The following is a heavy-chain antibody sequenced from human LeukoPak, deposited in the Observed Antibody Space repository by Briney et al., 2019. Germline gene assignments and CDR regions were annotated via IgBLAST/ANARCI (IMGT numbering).Heavy chain of an antibody. CDR2: IKQDGSEK. Sequence: GGSLRLSCAVSGFTFSSYWMTWVRQAPGKGLEWVANIKQDGSEKNYVDSVKGRFIISRDNGKNSLYLQMNSLRAEDTAVYYCARESYYDFCWGQGTLVTVSS. J-gene: IGHJ4*02. CDR1: GFTFSSYW. D-gene: IGHD3-3*01. CDR3: ARESYYDFC. V-gene: IGHV3-7*01.